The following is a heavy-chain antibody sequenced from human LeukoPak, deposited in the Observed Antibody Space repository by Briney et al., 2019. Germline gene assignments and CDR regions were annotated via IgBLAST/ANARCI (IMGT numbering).Heavy chain of an antibody. Sequence: ASVKVSCKASGYTFTGYYMHWVRQAPGQGLEWMGWINPNSGGTNYAQKFQGRVTMTRDTSISTAYMALSRLRSDDTAVYYCARGSPYCSSTSCRINWFYPWGQGTLVTAS. D-gene: IGHD2-2*01. CDR1: GYTFTGYY. CDR2: INPNSGGT. J-gene: IGHJ5*02. CDR3: ARGSPYCSSTSCRINWFYP. V-gene: IGHV1-2*02.